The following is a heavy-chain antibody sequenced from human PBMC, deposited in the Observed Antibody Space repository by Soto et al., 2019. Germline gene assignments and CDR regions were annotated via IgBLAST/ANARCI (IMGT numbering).Heavy chain of an antibody. J-gene: IGHJ4*02. CDR1: GFTFSSYA. Sequence: EVQLLESGGGLVQPGGSPRLSCAASGFTFSSYAMSWVRQAPGKGLEWVSAISGSGGSTYYADSVKGRFAISRDNSKNTLYLQMYSLRAEDTAVYYCAKGGVAVAGITFSSWGQGTLVTVSS. CDR3: AKGGVAVAGITFSS. V-gene: IGHV3-23*01. D-gene: IGHD6-19*01. CDR2: ISGSGGST.